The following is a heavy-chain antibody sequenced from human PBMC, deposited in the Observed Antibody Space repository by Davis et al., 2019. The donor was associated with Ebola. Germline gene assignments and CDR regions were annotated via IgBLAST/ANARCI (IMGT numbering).Heavy chain of an antibody. V-gene: IGHV4-30-2*01. CDR2: IYHSGST. CDR1: GGSISSGGYS. J-gene: IGHJ4*02. D-gene: IGHD4-11*01. CDR3: ATVTDYSGRFDY. Sequence: SETLSLTCAVSGGSISSGGYSWSWIRQPPGKGLEWIGYIYHSGSTYYNPSLKSRVTISVDRSKNHFSLRVSSVTAADTAVYYCATVTDYSGRFDYWGQGTLVTVSS.